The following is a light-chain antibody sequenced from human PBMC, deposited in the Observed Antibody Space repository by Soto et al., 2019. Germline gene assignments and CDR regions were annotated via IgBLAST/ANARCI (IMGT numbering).Light chain of an antibody. J-gene: IGKJ1*01. Sequence: DIVMTQSPLSLPVTPGEPASISCRSSQSLLHRNGHKYLDWYLQKPGQSPQLLIYLGSNRASGVPDRFSGSGSGTDFTLRISRVEAEDIGIYYRMQTLQTPTFGQGTKVDIK. CDR2: LGS. V-gene: IGKV2-28*01. CDR3: MQTLQTPT. CDR1: QSLLHRNGHKY.